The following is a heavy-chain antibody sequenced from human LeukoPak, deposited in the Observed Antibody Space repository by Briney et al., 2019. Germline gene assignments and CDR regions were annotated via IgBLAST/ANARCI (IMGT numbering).Heavy chain of an antibody. D-gene: IGHD2-2*01. CDR3: ARLKLLWSNYFDY. CDR1: GFTFSSYN. V-gene: IGHV3-48*01. J-gene: IGHJ4*02. Sequence: GGSLRLSCAVSGFTFSSYNMNWVRQAPGKGLEWVSYISSSTSTIYYADSVKGRFTISRDNAKNSLYLQMNSLRAEDTAVYYCARLKLLWSNYFDYWGQGTLVTVSS. CDR2: ISSSTSTI.